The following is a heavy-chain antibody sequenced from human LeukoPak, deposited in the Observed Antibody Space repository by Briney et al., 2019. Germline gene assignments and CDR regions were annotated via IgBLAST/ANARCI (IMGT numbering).Heavy chain of an antibody. CDR3: AKESYSKGDY. CDR2: IKNDGTVK. D-gene: IGHD5-18*01. CDR1: GFTFSYHW. V-gene: IGHV3-7*01. Sequence: GGSLRLSCAASGFTFSYHWMTWVRQAPGKGLEWVANIKNDGTVKNYVDSVKGRFTISRDNAKNSLYLQMNSLRAEDTGVYYCAKESYSKGDYWGQGVLVAVSS. J-gene: IGHJ4*02.